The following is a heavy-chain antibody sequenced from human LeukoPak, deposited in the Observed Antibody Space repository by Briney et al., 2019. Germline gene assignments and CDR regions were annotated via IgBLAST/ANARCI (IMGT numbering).Heavy chain of an antibody. CDR2: TYYRSKWYN. CDR3: ARAGGIAAPFYFDY. D-gene: IGHD6-13*01. CDR1: GDSVSTNSVA. Sequence: SQTLSLTCAISGDSVSTNSVAWNWIRQSPSRGLEWLGRTYYRSKWYNDYAVSVKSRITIYPDTSKNQFSLQLNSVTPEDTAVYYCARAGGIAAPFYFDYWGQGTLVTVSS. V-gene: IGHV6-1*01. J-gene: IGHJ4*02.